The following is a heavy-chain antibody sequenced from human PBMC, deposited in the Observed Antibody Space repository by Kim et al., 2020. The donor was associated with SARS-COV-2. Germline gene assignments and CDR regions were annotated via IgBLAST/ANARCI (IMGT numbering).Heavy chain of an antibody. J-gene: IGHJ4*02. D-gene: IGHD6-19*01. CDR2: IYYSGST. V-gene: IGHV4-59*13. CDR1: GGSISSYY. CDR3: ARAGTVAELGSLDY. Sequence: SETLSLTCTVSGGSISSYYWSWIRQPPGKGLEWIGYIYYSGSTNYNPSLKSRVTISVDTSKNQFSLKLSSVTAADTAVYYCARAGTVAELGSLDYWGQGTLVTVSS.